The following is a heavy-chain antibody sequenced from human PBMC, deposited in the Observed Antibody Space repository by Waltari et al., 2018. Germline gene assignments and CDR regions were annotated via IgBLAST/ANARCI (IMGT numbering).Heavy chain of an antibody. CDR1: GGSISSGCYY. V-gene: IGHV4-31*03. D-gene: IGHD2-15*01. J-gene: IGHJ3*02. CDR2: IYYSGST. Sequence: QVQLQESGPGLVKPSQTLSLTCTFSGGSISSGCYYLSWIRPHPGKGLEWIGYIYYSGSTYYNPSLKSRVTISVDTSKNQFSLKLSSVTAADTAVYYCAREYRRCGGSCSAFDIWGQGTMVTVSS. CDR3: AREYRRCGGSCSAFDI.